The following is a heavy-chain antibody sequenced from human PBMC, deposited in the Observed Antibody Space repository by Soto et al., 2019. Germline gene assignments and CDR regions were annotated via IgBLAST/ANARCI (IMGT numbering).Heavy chain of an antibody. J-gene: IGHJ4*02. D-gene: IGHD6-19*01. V-gene: IGHV3-23*04. Sequence: EVQLVESGGGLVHPGGSLRLSCTTSGFSFSSYAMTWVRQAPGKGLQWVSTISPTGGSTYYADSMEGRFTISRDDSKNTLYLHMSSLRGEDTATYLCAKDLLQWLGGSGPFDYWGREPWSPSPQ. CDR2: ISPTGGST. CDR1: GFSFSSYA. CDR3: AKDLLQWLGGSGPFDY.